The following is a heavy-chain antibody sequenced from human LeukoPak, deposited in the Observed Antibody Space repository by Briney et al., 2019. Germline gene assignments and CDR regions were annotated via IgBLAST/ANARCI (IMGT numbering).Heavy chain of an antibody. Sequence: GGSLRLSCAASGFTFSSYSMNWVRQAPGKGLEWVAFIRYDGSNKYYADSVKGRFAISRDNSKNTLYLQMNSLRAEDTAVYYCAKDSYYYGSGSYYPIFDYWGQGTLVTVSS. D-gene: IGHD3-10*01. V-gene: IGHV3-30*02. CDR3: AKDSYYYGSGSYYPIFDY. CDR1: GFTFSSYS. J-gene: IGHJ4*02. CDR2: IRYDGSNK.